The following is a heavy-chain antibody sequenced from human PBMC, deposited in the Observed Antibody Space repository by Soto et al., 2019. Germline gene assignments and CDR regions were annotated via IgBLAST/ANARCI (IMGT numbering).Heavy chain of an antibody. Sequence: QVQLVQSGAEVKKPGSSVKVSCKASGGTFSSYTISWVRQVPGQGLEWMGGIIPIFGTANYAQKFQGRVTITADESTSTAYMELSSLRSEDTAVYYCAIYYGDSPRYYFDYWGQGTLVTVSS. V-gene: IGHV1-69*01. D-gene: IGHD4-17*01. CDR2: IIPIFGTA. J-gene: IGHJ4*02. CDR1: GGTFSSYT. CDR3: AIYYGDSPRYYFDY.